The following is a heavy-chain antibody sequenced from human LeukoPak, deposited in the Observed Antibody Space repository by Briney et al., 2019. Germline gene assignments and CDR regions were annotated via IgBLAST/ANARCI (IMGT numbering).Heavy chain of an antibody. CDR2: IYYSGST. J-gene: IGHJ5*02. D-gene: IGHD6-13*01. CDR3: ARHGSSLLNWFDP. V-gene: IGHV4-59*08. CDR1: GGSISSYY. Sequence: SETLSLTCTVSGGSISSYYWSWIRQPPGKGLEWIGYIYYSGSTNYNPSLKSQVTISVDTSKNQFSLKLSSVTAADTAVYYCARHGSSLLNWFDPWGQGTLVTVSS.